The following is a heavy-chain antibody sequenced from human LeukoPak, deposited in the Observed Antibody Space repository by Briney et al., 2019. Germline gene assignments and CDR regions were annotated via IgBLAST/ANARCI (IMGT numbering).Heavy chain of an antibody. Sequence: PGGSLRLSCAVSRFVFSDAWMSWVRQAPGKGLEWVGRIKSKTNGGTTDYAAPVKGRFSISRDDSKNTLFLQMYSLRTEDTGVYYCSTMSAIFGVVIPDYWGQGTLVSVSP. CDR1: RFVFSDAW. D-gene: IGHD3-3*01. CDR2: IKSKTNGGTT. CDR3: STMSAIFGVVIPDY. J-gene: IGHJ4*02. V-gene: IGHV3-15*01.